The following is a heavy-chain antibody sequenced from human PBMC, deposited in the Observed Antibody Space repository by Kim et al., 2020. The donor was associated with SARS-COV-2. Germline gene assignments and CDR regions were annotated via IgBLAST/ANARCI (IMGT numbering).Heavy chain of an antibody. D-gene: IGHD6-19*01. CDR1: GGSFSGYY. V-gene: IGHV4-34*01. CDR2: INHSGST. Sequence: SETLSLTCAVYGGSFSGYYWSWIRQPPGKGLEWIGEINHSGSTNYNPSLKSRVTISEDTSKNQFSLKLSSVTAADTAVYYCAREGTGNGVASSGWYVDDWGQGTLVTVSS. CDR3: AREGTGNGVASSGWYVDD. J-gene: IGHJ4*02.